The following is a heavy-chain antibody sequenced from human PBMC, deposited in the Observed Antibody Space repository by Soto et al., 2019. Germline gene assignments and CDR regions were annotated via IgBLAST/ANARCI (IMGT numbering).Heavy chain of an antibody. CDR2: IYYSGST. CDR1: GGSISSSSYY. Sequence: QLQLQESGPGLVKPSETLSLTCTVSGGSISSSSYYWGWLRQPPGKGLEWIGSIYYSGSTYYNPSLKSRVTISVDTSQNQFSLKLSSVAAADTAVYYCASANSDFWSGYYFYYYGMDVWGQGTTVTVSS. CDR3: ASANSDFWSGYYFYYYGMDV. J-gene: IGHJ6*02. V-gene: IGHV4-39*01. D-gene: IGHD3-3*01.